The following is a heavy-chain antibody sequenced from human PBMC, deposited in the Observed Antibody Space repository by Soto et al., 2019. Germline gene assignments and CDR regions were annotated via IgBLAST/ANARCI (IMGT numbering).Heavy chain of an antibody. V-gene: IGHV3-30*18. J-gene: IGHJ4*02. Sequence: QVQLEESGGGVVQPGRSLRLSCAASGFTFSSYGMHWVRQAPGKGLEWVAVISYDGSNKDYADSVKGRFTISRVNSKNTLYLQMNSLRAEDTAMYYCAKGSGSQSAHFDYWGQGTLVTVSS. CDR3: AKGSGSQSAHFDY. CDR2: ISYDGSNK. CDR1: GFTFSSYG. D-gene: IGHD1-26*01.